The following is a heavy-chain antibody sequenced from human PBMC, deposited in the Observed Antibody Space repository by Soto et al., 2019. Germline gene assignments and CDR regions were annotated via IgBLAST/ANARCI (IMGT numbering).Heavy chain of an antibody. CDR2: IIPIFGTA. D-gene: IGHD3-9*01. Sequence: SVKVSCKASGGTFSSYAISWVRQAPGRGLEWMGGIIPIFGTANYAQKFQGRVTITADESTSTAYMELSSLRSEDTAVYYCARQRYYDILTGYHPYYYYGMDVWGQGITVTVSS. J-gene: IGHJ6*02. V-gene: IGHV1-69*13. CDR1: GGTFSSYA. CDR3: ARQRYYDILTGYHPYYYYGMDV.